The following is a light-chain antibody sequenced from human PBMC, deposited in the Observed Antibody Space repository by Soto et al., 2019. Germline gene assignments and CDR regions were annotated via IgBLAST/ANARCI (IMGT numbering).Light chain of an antibody. CDR2: DAS. CDR3: QQYSDWWT. Sequence: TLPASVGYRATITCRASQSVSGDYLACYQSKPGQAPRLLIYDASNRATGIPARFSGSGSGTDFTLTISSLQSEDFGVYYCQQYSDWWTFGQGTKVDIK. CDR1: QSVSGD. J-gene: IGKJ1*01. V-gene: IGKV3D-15*01.